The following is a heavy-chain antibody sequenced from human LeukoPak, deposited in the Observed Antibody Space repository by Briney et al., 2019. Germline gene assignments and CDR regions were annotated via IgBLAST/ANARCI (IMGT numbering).Heavy chain of an antibody. V-gene: IGHV4-38-2*01. CDR1: GYSISSGYY. Sequence: SGTLCLTCAVSGYSISSGYYWGWIRQPPGKGLEWIGSIYHSGSTYYNPSLKSRVTISVDTSKNQFSLKLSSVTAADTAVYYCARGPITMVRGVSLLAENYGMDVWGKGTTVTVSS. D-gene: IGHD3-10*01. J-gene: IGHJ6*04. CDR2: IYHSGST. CDR3: ARGPITMVRGVSLLAENYGMDV.